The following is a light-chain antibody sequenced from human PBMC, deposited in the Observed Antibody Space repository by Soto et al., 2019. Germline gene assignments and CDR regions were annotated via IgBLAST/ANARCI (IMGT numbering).Light chain of an antibody. V-gene: IGKV3-15*01. CDR1: QSVGNS. Sequence: VVLTQSPGTLSVSPGEGVTLSCRASQSVGNSMAWYQQKPGQAPRLLIFGASTRVTGIPARFSGSGSGTEFTLTITSMQSEDFAVYSCKQYNHWPEYNFGPGTKLEIK. CDR3: KQYNHWPEYN. J-gene: IGKJ2*01. CDR2: GAS.